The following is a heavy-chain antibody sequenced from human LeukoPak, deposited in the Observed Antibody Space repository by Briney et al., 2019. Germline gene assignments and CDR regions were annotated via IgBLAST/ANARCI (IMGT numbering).Heavy chain of an antibody. CDR1: GFSFIDYY. V-gene: IGHV3-69-1*02. J-gene: IGHJ4*02. D-gene: IGHD1-26*01. CDR3: TRDPILGAPDYFDY. Sequence: SGGSLRLSCAASGFSFIDYYMGWIRQAPGKGLEWISYISDSRTTYYADSVKGRFTISRDNAKNSLYLQMNNLREEDTAVYYCTRDPILGAPDYFDYWGQGTLVTVSS. CDR2: ISDSRTT.